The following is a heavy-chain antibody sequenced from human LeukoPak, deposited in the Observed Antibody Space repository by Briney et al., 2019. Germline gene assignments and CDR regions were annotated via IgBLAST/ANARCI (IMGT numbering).Heavy chain of an antibody. CDR2: IYHTGSI. Sequence: SETLSLTCAVSGYSISSGYYWGWIRRPPGKGLEWIGSIYHTGSIYYNPSLKSRVTISVDTSKNQFSLRLSSVTAADTAVYYCAGSTSRETSDYWGQGTLVTVSS. D-gene: IGHD2-2*01. CDR1: GYSISSGYY. V-gene: IGHV4-38-2*01. CDR3: AGSTSRETSDY. J-gene: IGHJ4*02.